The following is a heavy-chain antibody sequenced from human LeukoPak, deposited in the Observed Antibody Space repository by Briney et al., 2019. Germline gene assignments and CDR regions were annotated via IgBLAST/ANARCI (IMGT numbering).Heavy chain of an antibody. D-gene: IGHD3-10*01. J-gene: IGHJ5*02. CDR3: AREATMVRGVIRWFDP. V-gene: IGHV3-48*02. Sequence: GGSLRLSCAASGFTFSSYSMNWVRQAPGKGLEWVSYISSSSSTIYYADSVKGRFTISRDNAKNSLYLQMNSLRDEDTAVYYCAREATMVRGVIRWFDPWGQGTLVTVSS. CDR2: ISSSSSTI. CDR1: GFTFSSYS.